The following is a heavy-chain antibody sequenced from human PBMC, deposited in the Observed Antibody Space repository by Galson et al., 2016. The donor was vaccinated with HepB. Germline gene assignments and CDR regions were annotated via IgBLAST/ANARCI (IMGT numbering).Heavy chain of an antibody. V-gene: IGHV3-48*03. Sequence: SLRLSCAGTGFSLSNYEVNWVRQAPGKGLEWLSHISKSGRNVHHAESVKGRFTISRDNAQNSLSLHMRSLRAEDTGVYYCARQRDFYYETSGYAGQDAFDLWGPGATVTVSS. CDR2: ISKSGRNV. J-gene: IGHJ3*01. CDR3: ARQRDFYYETSGYAGQDAFDL. D-gene: IGHD3-22*01. CDR1: GFSLSNYE.